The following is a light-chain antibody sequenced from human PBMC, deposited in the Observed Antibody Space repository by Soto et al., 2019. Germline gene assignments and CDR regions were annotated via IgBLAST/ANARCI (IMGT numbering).Light chain of an antibody. V-gene: IGKV1-39*01. CDR2: TAS. Sequence: DIQMTQSPSSLSASVGDRVTITCLASQSITTYLNWYLQRPGKAPKLLIFTASSLQSGVPSRFSGSGSGTDFTLTISSLLPEDFATYYCQQSFTSPWTFGQGTKVDIK. CDR3: QQSFTSPWT. J-gene: IGKJ1*01. CDR1: QSITTY.